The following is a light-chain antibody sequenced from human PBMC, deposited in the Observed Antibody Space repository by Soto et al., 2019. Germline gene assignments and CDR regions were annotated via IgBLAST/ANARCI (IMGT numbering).Light chain of an antibody. CDR1: QDIRNF. CDR2: AAS. CDR3: QKYSSVPV. J-gene: IGKJ3*01. V-gene: IGKV1-27*01. Sequence: DIQMTQSPTSLSASVGDRVTITCRASQDIRNFVAWYQQKPGKAHKLLIYAASTLQSGVPSRFSGSVSGTDFTLTINSLQPEDVATYSCQKYSSVPVFGPGTKVEIK.